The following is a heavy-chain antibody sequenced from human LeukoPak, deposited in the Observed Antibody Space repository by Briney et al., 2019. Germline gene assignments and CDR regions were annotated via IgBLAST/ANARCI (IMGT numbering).Heavy chain of an antibody. V-gene: IGHV3-7*01. CDR3: AKHVLRFLEWLYPNYYYYGMDV. CDR2: IKQDGSEK. J-gene: IGHJ6*02. Sequence: GGSLRLSCAASGFTFSSYWMNWVRQAPGKGLEWVANIKQDGSEKYYVDSVKGRFTISRDNAKNSLYLQMNSLRAEDTAVYYCAKHVLRFLEWLYPNYYYYGMDVWGQGTTVTVSS. D-gene: IGHD3-3*01. CDR1: GFTFSSYW.